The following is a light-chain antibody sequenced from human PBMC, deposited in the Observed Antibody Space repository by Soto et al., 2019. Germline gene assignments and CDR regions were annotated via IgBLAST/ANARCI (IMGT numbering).Light chain of an antibody. CDR2: AAS. CDR3: QQAHSFPLT. V-gene: IGKV1-12*01. CDR1: QGISSW. Sequence: DIQMTQSPSSVSASVGDRVTITGRASQGISSWLAWYQRQPATAPNLLISAASSLQSGVPSKFSGSGSAPDFTLVISNLQPEDFATYKCQQAHSFPLTFGGGTKVEI. J-gene: IGKJ4*01.